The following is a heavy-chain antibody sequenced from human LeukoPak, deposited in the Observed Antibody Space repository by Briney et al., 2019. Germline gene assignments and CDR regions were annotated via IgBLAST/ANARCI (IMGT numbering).Heavy chain of an antibody. J-gene: IGHJ6*03. D-gene: IGHD2-21*02. V-gene: IGHV1-2*02. CDR2: INPNSGGT. CDR1: GYTFTGYY. CDR3: AKARDPVKYYYYYMDV. Sequence: ASVKVSCKASGYTFTGYYMHWVRQAPGQGLEWMGWINPNSGGTNYAQKFQGRVTMTRDTSISTAYMELSRLRSDDTAVYYCAKARDPVKYYYYYMDVWGKGTTVTISS.